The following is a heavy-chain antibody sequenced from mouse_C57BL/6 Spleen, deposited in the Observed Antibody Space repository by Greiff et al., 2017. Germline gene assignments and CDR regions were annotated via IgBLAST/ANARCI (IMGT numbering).Heavy chain of an antibody. CDR1: GYTFTSYW. D-gene: IGHD2-2*01. CDR2: INPSNGGT. Sequence: VQLQPPGTELVKPGASVKLSCKASGYTFTSYWMHWVKQRPGQGLEWIGNINPSNGGTNYNEKFKSKATLTVDQSSSTAYMQLSSLTSEDSAVYYGARCHYYGYDEWYFDVWGTGTTVTGAS. V-gene: IGHV1-53*01. J-gene: IGHJ1*03. CDR3: ARCHYYGYDEWYFDV.